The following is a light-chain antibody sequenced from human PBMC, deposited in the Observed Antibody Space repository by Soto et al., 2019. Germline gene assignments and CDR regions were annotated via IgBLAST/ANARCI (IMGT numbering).Light chain of an antibody. V-gene: IGLV2-11*01. Sequence: QSALTQSRSVSGSPGQSVTISCTGTSSDVGGYNFVSWYQQYPGKAPKLIIYDVTKRPSGVPDRFSGSKSGSTASLTVSGLQTEDEADYYCNSYVAGSNVFGTGTKVTVL. J-gene: IGLJ1*01. CDR2: DVT. CDR3: NSYVAGSNV. CDR1: SSDVGGYNF.